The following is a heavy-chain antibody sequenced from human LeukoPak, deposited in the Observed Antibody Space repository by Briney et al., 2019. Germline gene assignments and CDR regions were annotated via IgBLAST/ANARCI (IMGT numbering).Heavy chain of an antibody. Sequence: SETLSLTCSVFGGSISGYHWSWLRQSPGKELEWIAYTHTSGDTVYNPSLRSRINISLDTFKNQVFLKLNSVTAADTSVYYCARHDSRGGACDVWGQGTMVTVSS. CDR1: GGSISGYH. V-gene: IGHV4-4*09. D-gene: IGHD3-22*01. J-gene: IGHJ3*01. CDR2: THTSGDT. CDR3: ARHDSRGGACDV.